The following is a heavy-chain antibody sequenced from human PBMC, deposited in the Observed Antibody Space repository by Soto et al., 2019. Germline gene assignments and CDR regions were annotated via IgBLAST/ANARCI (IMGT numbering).Heavy chain of an antibody. CDR3: VTVGVWGNFRSWLDN. V-gene: IGHV3-7*01. J-gene: IGHJ4*02. CDR1: GFTFSGVG. D-gene: IGHD3-16*02. Sequence: GGSLRLSGVVSGFTFSGVGISWVRQAPWKGLEWVGNIKEDGIEKNYGDSVRGRVTISRDNARNTLYLQMRSLRVEDTAVYFCVTVGVWGNFRSWLDNWGQRALVAFSS. CDR2: IKEDGIEK.